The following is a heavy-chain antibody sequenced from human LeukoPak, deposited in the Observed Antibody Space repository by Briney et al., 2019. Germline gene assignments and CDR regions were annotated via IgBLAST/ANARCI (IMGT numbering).Heavy chain of an antibody. CDR2: ISYDGSNK. J-gene: IGHJ4*02. CDR1: GFTFSGSA. Sequence: GGSLRLSCAASGFTFSGSAMHWVRQAPGKGLEWVAVISYDGSNKYYADSVKGRFTISRDNSKNTLYLQMNSLRAEDTAVYYCARDRPGIQLHFDYWGQGTLVTVSS. V-gene: IGHV3-30-3*01. D-gene: IGHD5-18*01. CDR3: ARDRPGIQLHFDY.